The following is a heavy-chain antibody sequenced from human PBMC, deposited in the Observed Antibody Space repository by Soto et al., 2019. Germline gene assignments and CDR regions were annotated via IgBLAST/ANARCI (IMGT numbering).Heavy chain of an antibody. V-gene: IGHV1-69*13. D-gene: IGHD6-13*01. CDR1: GGTFSSYA. Sequence: GASLKVSCKASGGTFSSYAISWVRQAPGQGLEWMGGIIPIFGTANYAQKFQGRVTITADESTSTAYMELSSLRSEDTAVYYCARSESSSWPFDPWGQGTLVTVSS. J-gene: IGHJ5*02. CDR3: ARSESSSWPFDP. CDR2: IIPIFGTA.